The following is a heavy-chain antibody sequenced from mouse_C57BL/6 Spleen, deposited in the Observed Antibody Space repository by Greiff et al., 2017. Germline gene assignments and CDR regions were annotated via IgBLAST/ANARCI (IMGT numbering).Heavy chain of an antibody. J-gene: IGHJ2*01. CDR2: ISSGSSTI. D-gene: IGHD2-4*01. V-gene: IGHV5-17*01. CDR1: GFTFSDYG. CDR3: ATGYDYDPFDY. Sequence: EVQLQESGGGLVKPGGSLKLSCAASGFTFSDYGMHWVRQAPEKGLEWVAYISSGSSTIYYADTVKGRFTISRDNAKNTLFLQMTSLRSEDTAMYYCATGYDYDPFDYWGQGTTLTVSS.